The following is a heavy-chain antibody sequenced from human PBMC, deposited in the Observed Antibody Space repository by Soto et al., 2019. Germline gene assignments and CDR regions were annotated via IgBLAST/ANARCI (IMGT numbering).Heavy chain of an antibody. Sequence: SETLSLTCTVSGGSINSYYWSWIRQPPGKGLEWIGYIYYSGSTNYNPSLKSRVTISVDTSKNQFSLKLSSVTAADTAVYYCARGGYRYGFGSKYYYYGMDVWGQGTTVTVSS. V-gene: IGHV4-59*01. CDR2: IYYSGST. D-gene: IGHD5-18*01. J-gene: IGHJ6*02. CDR3: ARGGYRYGFGSKYYYYGMDV. CDR1: GGSINSYY.